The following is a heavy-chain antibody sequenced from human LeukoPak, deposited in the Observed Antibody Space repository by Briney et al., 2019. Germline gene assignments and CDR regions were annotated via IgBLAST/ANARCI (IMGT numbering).Heavy chain of an antibody. J-gene: IGHJ4*02. CDR1: GFTFNSYA. V-gene: IGHV3-30-3*01. CDR2: ISYDGSNK. CDR3: ASGYSNFYYFDY. Sequence: GRSLRLSCTASGFTFNSYAMHWVRQAPGKGLEWVAVISYDGSNKYYADSVKGRFTISRDNSKNTLYLQMNSLRAEDTAVYYCASGYSNFYYFDYWGQGTLVTVSS. D-gene: IGHD4-11*01.